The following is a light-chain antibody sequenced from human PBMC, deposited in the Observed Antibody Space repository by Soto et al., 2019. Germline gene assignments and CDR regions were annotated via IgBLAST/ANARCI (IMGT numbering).Light chain of an antibody. CDR2: VAS. CDR3: QQCGGSLWT. J-gene: IGKJ1*01. Sequence: EIVLTQSPGTLSLSPGERATLSCRASQSVSNNYLAWYQQKRGQAPRLLIYVASTRATGIPDRFSGSGSGTEFTLTISNLEPEDFAVYYCQQCGGSLWTFGQGTKVEIK. CDR1: QSVSNNY. V-gene: IGKV3-20*01.